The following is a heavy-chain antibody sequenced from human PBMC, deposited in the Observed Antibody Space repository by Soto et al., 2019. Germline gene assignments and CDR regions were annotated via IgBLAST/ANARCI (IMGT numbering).Heavy chain of an antibody. Sequence: SETLSLTCSISGGSISSYYWSWIRQPPGKGLEWIGYIYYNGNTNYNPSLKSRVTISVDTSKNQFSLEVRSMNAADTAVYYCARGGSAYSYGLDCWGQGSMVTVSS. CDR3: ARGGSAYSYGLDC. D-gene: IGHD5-18*01. CDR1: GGSISSYY. CDR2: IYYNGNT. V-gene: IGHV4-59*01. J-gene: IGHJ4*02.